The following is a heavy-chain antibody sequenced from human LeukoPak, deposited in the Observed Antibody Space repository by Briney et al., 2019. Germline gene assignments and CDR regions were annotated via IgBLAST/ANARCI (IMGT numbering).Heavy chain of an antibody. CDR3: AICASYPWAGPHQD. CDR1: GFTFSDYW. J-gene: IGHJ4*02. D-gene: IGHD1-26*01. V-gene: IGHV3-7*01. CDR2: IDQDGSAT. Sequence: GGSLRLSCAASGFTFSDYWMSWVRQAPGKGLEWVANIDQDGSATYYVDSVKGRFTISRDNAKSSLYLQMSSLRAEDTAVYYCAICASYPWAGPHQDWGQGTLVTVSS.